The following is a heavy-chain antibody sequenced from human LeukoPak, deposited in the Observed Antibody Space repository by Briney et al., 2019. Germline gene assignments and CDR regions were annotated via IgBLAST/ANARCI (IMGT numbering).Heavy chain of an antibody. D-gene: IGHD3-3*01. Sequence: GGSLRLSCAASGFTFNNAWMSWVRQAPWKGLEWVGHIKSKTDGGTTDYAAPVKGRFIISRDDSENTLYLQMNSLKTEDTAVYYCTTDLIFVYDFWSGQTPAEYFQHWGQGTLVLVSS. CDR2: IKSKTDGGTT. V-gene: IGHV3-15*01. J-gene: IGHJ1*01. CDR3: TTDLIFVYDFWSGQTPAEYFQH. CDR1: GFTFNNAW.